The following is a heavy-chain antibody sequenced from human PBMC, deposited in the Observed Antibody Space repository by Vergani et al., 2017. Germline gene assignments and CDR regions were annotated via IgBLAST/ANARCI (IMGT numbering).Heavy chain of an antibody. D-gene: IGHD3-3*01. J-gene: IGHJ4*02. Sequence: EVQLVESGGGLVQPGGSLRLSCAASGFTFSSYWMSWVRQAPGKGLEWVANIKQDGSEKYYVDSVKGRFTISRDNAKNSLYLQMNSRRAEDTAVYYCARRSHYDFWSGYSEAPPVDYWGQGTLVTVSS. CDR3: ARRSHYDFWSGYSEAPPVDY. CDR2: IKQDGSEK. CDR1: GFTFSSYW. V-gene: IGHV3-7*03.